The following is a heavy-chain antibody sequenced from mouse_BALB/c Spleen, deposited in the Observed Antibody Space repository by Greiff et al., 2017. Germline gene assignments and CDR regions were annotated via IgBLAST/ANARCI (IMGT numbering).Heavy chain of an antibody. CDR1: GFSLTSYG. Sequence: VMLVESGPGLVAPSQSLSITCTVSGFSLTSYGVHWVRQPPGKGLEWLGVIWAGGSTNYNSALMSRLSISKDNSKSQVFLKMNSLQTDDTAMYYCARDYDDWFAYWGQGTLVTVSA. V-gene: IGHV2-9*02. D-gene: IGHD2-12*01. CDR2: IWAGGST. CDR3: ARDYDDWFAY. J-gene: IGHJ3*01.